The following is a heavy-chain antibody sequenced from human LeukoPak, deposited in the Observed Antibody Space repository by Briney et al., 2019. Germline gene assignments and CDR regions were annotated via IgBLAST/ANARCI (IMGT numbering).Heavy chain of an antibody. V-gene: IGHV3-30*01. D-gene: IGHD2-15*01. Sequence: SGGSLRLSCAASGFTFSYHAIHWVRQAPGKGLDWVAGISHDGRNKYFADSVKGRFTISRDNSKNTVDLQVNTLRPADTAIYYCARTESYCSETRCPYWYFDFWGRGTLVAVSS. CDR1: GFTFSYHA. CDR3: ARTESYCSETRCPYWYFDF. J-gene: IGHJ2*01. CDR2: ISHDGRNK.